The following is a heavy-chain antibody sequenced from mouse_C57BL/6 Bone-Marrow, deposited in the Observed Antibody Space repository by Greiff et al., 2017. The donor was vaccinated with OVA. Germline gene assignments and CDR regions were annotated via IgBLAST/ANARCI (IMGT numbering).Heavy chain of an antibody. V-gene: IGHV1-26*01. CDR3: ARCPFNYGNYVVDYYAMDY. D-gene: IGHD2-1*01. Sequence: EVQLQQSGPELVKPGASVKISCKASGYTFTDYYMNWVKQSHGKSLEWIGDINPNNGGTSYNQKFKGKATLTVDKSSSTAYMELRSLTSDDSAVYYCARCPFNYGNYVVDYYAMDYWGQGTSVTVSS. CDR2: INPNNGGT. CDR1: GYTFTDYY. J-gene: IGHJ4*01.